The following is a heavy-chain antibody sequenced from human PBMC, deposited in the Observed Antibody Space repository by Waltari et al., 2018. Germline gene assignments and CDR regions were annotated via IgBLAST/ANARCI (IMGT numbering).Heavy chain of an antibody. Sequence: QVQLVESGGGMVQPGGSLRLSCAASGFTFNHHGMHWVRQAPGKGLPWVALIRSDGTNKYYTDSVQGRFTISRDNSRNTLYLQMNSLRVEDTAFFYCAKDGGGSYSSAWYRAFDVWGQGTLVTVSS. CDR3: AKDGGGSYSSAWYRAFDV. D-gene: IGHD6-13*01. CDR1: GFTFNHHG. V-gene: IGHV3-30*02. J-gene: IGHJ3*01. CDR2: IRSDGTNK.